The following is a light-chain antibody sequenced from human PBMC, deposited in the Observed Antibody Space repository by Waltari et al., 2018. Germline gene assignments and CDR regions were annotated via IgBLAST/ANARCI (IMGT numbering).Light chain of an antibody. Sequence: DIQVIQSPSSLSASVGDRITLTCRTSQSVSSYLNWYQQKPGEAPKLLIYAASTLHRGVPSRFSGSGSGTDYTLTITSLQPEDFATYFCQQSYNTPRTFGLGTKLQIK. CDR3: QQSYNTPRT. V-gene: IGKV1-39*01. J-gene: IGKJ2*01. CDR1: QSVSSY. CDR2: AAS.